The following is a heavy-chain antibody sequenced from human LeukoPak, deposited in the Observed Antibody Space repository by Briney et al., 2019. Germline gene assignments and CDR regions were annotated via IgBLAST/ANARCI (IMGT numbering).Heavy chain of an antibody. D-gene: IGHD2-15*01. CDR3: AKALLRVTSAFDI. V-gene: IGHV3-23*01. Sequence: HPGGSLRLSCAASGFTFSNYGMSWVRQAPGKGLEWVSAVSGSGGSTFYADSVKGRFTISRDNSKNTLYLQLNSLRAEDTAVYYCAKALLRVTSAFDIWGQGTMVTVSS. CDR2: VSGSGGST. CDR1: GFTFSNYG. J-gene: IGHJ3*02.